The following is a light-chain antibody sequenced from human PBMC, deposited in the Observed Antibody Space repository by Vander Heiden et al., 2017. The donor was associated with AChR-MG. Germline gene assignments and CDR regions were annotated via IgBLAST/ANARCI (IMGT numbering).Light chain of an antibody. CDR2: GAA. J-gene: IGKJ5*01. CDR1: QSVGSSN. CDR3: QQYGSTHPRT. V-gene: IGKV3-20*01. Sequence: EPVLTLSPGTLSLSPRERATLSSTGSQSVGSSNLAWYQQKPGQAPRILIYGAASRATGIPDRWSGSGSGTDFTLIISRLEPEDFAVYYCQQYGSTHPRTFGQGTRLEIK.